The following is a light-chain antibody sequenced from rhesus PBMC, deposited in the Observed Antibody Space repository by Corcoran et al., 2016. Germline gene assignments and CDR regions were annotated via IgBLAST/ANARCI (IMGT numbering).Light chain of an antibody. Sequence: DIQMSQSPSSLSASVGDRVTITCRASQGISSYLNWYQQKPGTAPKLLINYIRSLPSGVPSRFSGSGSGTDFSLTISSLLPEDFATYYCQQGESDPPSFGQGTKVEI. CDR1: QGISSY. CDR3: QQGESDPPS. J-gene: IGKJ1*01. CDR2: YIR. V-gene: IGKV1-32*02.